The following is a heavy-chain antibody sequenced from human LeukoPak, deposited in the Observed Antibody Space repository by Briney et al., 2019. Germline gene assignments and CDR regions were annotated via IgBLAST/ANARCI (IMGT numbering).Heavy chain of an antibody. Sequence: SVKVSCKASGGTFSSYAISWVRQAPGQGLEWMGRIIPILGIANYAQKFQGRVTITADKSTSTAYMELSSLRSEDTAVYYCARVEFGVYAIYYFDYWGQGALVTVSS. CDR2: IIPILGIA. CDR1: GGTFSSYA. J-gene: IGHJ4*02. CDR3: ARVEFGVYAIYYFDY. D-gene: IGHD2-8*01. V-gene: IGHV1-69*04.